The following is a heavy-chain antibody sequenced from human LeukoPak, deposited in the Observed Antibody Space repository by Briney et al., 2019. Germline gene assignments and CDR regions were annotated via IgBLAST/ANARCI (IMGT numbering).Heavy chain of an antibody. CDR2: ISSGSTYI. CDR1: GFTFSDSY. J-gene: IGHJ4*02. V-gene: IGHV3-11*01. CDR3: AKDRRNDFDY. Sequence: GGSLRLSCAASGFTFSDSYMSWIRQVPGKGLEWVSSISSGSTYIYNADSVQGRFTISRDNAKNSLFLQMNSLRAEDTALYYCAKDRRNDFDYWGQGTLVTVSS. D-gene: IGHD1-14*01.